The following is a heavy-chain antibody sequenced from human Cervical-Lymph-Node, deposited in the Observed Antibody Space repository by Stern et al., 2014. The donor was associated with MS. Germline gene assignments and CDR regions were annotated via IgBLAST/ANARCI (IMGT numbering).Heavy chain of an antibody. Sequence: EVQLXXXGAEVKKPGESLKISCKGSGYSFTSYWIGWVRQMPGKGLEWMGIIYPGDSDTRYSPSFQGQVTISADNSISTPXXQWSSLKASDTAMYYCARRRLAARXXVDYWGQGTLVTVSS. D-gene: IGHD6-6*01. CDR2: IYPGDSDT. V-gene: IGHV5-51*01. CDR3: ARRRLAARXXVDY. J-gene: IGHJ4*02. CDR1: GYSFTSYW.